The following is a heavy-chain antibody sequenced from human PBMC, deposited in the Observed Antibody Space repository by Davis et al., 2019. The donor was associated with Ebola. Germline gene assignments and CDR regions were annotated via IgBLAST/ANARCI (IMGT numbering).Heavy chain of an antibody. D-gene: IGHD6-13*01. CDR1: GFTFSSYW. V-gene: IGHV3-7*01. CDR3: ARDGRWGSSWYWGY. Sequence: GGSLRLSCAASGFTFSSYWMSWVRQAPGKGLEWVANIKQDGSEKYYVDSVKGRFTISRDNAKNSLYLQMNSLRAEDTAVYYCARDGRWGSSWYWGYWGQGTPVTVSS. J-gene: IGHJ4*02. CDR2: IKQDGSEK.